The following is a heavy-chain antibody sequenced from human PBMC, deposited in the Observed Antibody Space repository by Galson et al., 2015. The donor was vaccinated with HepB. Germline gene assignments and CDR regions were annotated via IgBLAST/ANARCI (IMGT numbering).Heavy chain of an antibody. CDR3: ARVTYSSGQYFDY. CDR2: INAGHGNT. J-gene: IGHJ4*02. Sequence: SVKVSCKASGYTFTNYAMHWVRQAPGQRLEWMGWINAGHGNTKYSQNFEGRVTITRDTSASTAYMELSSLTSEDTALYYCARVTYSSGQYFDYWGQGTLVTVSS. D-gene: IGHD6-19*01. V-gene: IGHV1-3*01. CDR1: GYTFTNYA.